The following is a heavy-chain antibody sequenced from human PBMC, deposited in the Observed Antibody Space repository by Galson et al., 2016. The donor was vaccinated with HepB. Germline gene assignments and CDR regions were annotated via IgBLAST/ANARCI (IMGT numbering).Heavy chain of an antibody. D-gene: IGHD3-16*02. J-gene: IGHJ3*02. CDR1: GFSFNTYT. V-gene: IGHV3-21*01. Sequence: SLRLSCAASGFSFNTYTMNWVRQAPGKGLEWVSSISSRSKHMYYADSLKGRFTISRDNTKNPLFLLMNSLRAEDTAVYYCARNLDVITSGGVIVTDAFDIWGQGTMVTVSS. CDR3: ARNLDVITSGGVIVTDAFDI. CDR2: ISSRSKHM.